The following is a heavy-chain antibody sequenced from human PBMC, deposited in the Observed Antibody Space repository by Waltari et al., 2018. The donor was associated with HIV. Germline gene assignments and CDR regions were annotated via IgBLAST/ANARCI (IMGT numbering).Heavy chain of an antibody. Sequence: QVQLVQSGAEVQKPGSSVKVSCKAFVGTFSSSAISWVRRAPGQGLEWMGGIIPIFGTANYAQKFQGRVTITADESTSTAYMELSSLRSEDTAVYYCARGHSGSSDDAFDIWGQGTMVTVSS. V-gene: IGHV1-69*13. CDR3: ARGHSGSSDDAFDI. D-gene: IGHD1-26*01. CDR1: VGTFSSSA. CDR2: IIPIFGTA. J-gene: IGHJ3*02.